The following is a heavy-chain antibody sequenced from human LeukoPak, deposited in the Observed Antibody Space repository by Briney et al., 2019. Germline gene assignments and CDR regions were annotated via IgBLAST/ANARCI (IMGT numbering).Heavy chain of an antibody. CDR2: IFPSGST. J-gene: IGHJ3*02. V-gene: IGHV4-30-2*01. D-gene: IGHD3-22*01. Sequence: SGTLSLTCAVSGGSMSSGDYSWSWSRQPPGKGLEWIGYIFPSGSTYYNPSLKSRVDISTDRSQNPLSLRLTSVTAADTAVYYCARLPTYHYPSSGYSTASDIWGQGTMVTVSS. CDR3: ARLPTYHYPSSGYSTASDI. CDR1: GGSMSSGDYS.